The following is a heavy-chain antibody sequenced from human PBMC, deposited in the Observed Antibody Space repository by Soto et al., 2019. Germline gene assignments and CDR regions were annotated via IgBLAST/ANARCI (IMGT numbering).Heavy chain of an antibody. J-gene: IGHJ4*02. CDR3: AREGGIVGATSAFDY. Sequence: EVLLVESGGGLVKPGGSLRLSCAASGFTFSTYNMNWVRQAPGKGLEWVSSINGRGNYIYYTDAVKGRFTISGDNAKTSLYLQMNSLRAEDTAVYYCAREGGIVGATSAFDYWGQGTLVTVSS. V-gene: IGHV3-21*01. D-gene: IGHD1-26*01. CDR1: GFTFSTYN. CDR2: INGRGNYI.